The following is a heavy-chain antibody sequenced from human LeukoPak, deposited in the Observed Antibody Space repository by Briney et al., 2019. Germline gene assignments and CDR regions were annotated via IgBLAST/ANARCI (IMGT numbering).Heavy chain of an antibody. Sequence: PGGSLRLSCTASGFTFSDFAIFWVRQAPGQGPQWVSTISHTDIPYYADSVKGRFTISRDNSKNMVYLQMNGLRADGAAVYFCARPKEAGYPGYFDYWGQGILVTVSS. V-gene: IGHV3-23*01. CDR2: ISHTDIP. D-gene: IGHD3-9*01. J-gene: IGHJ4*02. CDR3: ARPKEAGYPGYFDY. CDR1: GFTFSDFA.